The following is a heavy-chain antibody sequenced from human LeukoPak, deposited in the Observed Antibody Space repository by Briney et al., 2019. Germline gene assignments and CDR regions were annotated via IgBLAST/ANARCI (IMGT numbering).Heavy chain of an antibody. J-gene: IGHJ6*02. D-gene: IGHD1-26*01. CDR3: ARGLYSYYYYGMDV. V-gene: IGHV4-34*01. CDR1: GGSFSGYY. Sequence: SETLSPTCAVYGGSFSGYYWSWIRQPPGKGLEWIGEINHSGSTNYNPSLKSRVTISVDTSKNQFSLKLSSVTAADTAVYYCARGLYSYYYYGMDVWGQGTTVTVSS. CDR2: INHSGST.